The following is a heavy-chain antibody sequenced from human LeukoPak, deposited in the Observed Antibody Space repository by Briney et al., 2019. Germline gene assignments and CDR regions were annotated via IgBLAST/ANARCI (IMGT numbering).Heavy chain of an antibody. CDR1: GYSFTSYW. Sequence: TGESLKISCKGSGYSFTSYWISWVRQMPGKGLEWMGRIDPSDSYTNYSPSFQGHATISADKSISTAYLQWSSLKASDTAMYYCARHTDFWSGYFYGMDVWGQGTTVTVSS. J-gene: IGHJ6*02. V-gene: IGHV5-10-1*01. CDR3: ARHTDFWSGYFYGMDV. D-gene: IGHD3-3*01. CDR2: IDPSDSYT.